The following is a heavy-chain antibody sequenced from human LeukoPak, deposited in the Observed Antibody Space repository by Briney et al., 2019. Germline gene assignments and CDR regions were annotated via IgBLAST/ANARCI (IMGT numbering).Heavy chain of an antibody. J-gene: IGHJ5*02. CDR3: ARVVGIADSFDP. CDR2: IYYSGST. V-gene: IGHV4-39*07. Sequence: SETLSLTCTVSGGSISRSHYYWGWIRQPPGKGLEWIGSIYYSGSTYYNPSLKSRVTISVDTSKNQFSLKLSSVTAADTAVYYCARVVGIADSFDPWGQGTLVTVSS. CDR1: GGSISRSHYY. D-gene: IGHD6-13*01.